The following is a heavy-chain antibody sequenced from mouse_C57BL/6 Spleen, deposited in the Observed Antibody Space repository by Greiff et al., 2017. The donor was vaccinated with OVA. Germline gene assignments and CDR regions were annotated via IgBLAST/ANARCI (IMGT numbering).Heavy chain of an antibody. Sequence: DVQLVESGGDLVKPGGSLKLSCAASGFTFSSYGMSWVRQTPDKRLEWVATISSGGSYTYYPDSVKGRFTISRDNAKNTLYLQMSSLKSEDTAMYYCARQRGNYGSYYYAMDYWGQGTSVTVSS. D-gene: IGHD2-1*01. CDR2: ISSGGSYT. CDR1: GFTFSSYG. V-gene: IGHV5-6*01. J-gene: IGHJ4*01. CDR3: ARQRGNYGSYYYAMDY.